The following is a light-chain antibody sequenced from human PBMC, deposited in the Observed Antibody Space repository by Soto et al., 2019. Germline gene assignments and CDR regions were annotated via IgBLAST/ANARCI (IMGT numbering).Light chain of an antibody. V-gene: IGKV3-20*01. J-gene: IGKJ5*01. CDR3: QQYGSSPR. Sequence: EIVMPQSPATLSMSPGERATLSCRASQSVRSNLAWYHQKPGQAPRLLISGASTRATGIPARFSGSGSGTDFTLTISRLEPEDFAVYYCQQYGSSPRFGQGTRLEIK. CDR1: QSVRSN. CDR2: GAS.